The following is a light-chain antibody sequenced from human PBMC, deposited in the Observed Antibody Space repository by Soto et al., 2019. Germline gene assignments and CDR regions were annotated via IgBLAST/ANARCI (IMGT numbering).Light chain of an antibody. V-gene: IGKV3-15*01. J-gene: IGKJ3*01. CDR2: DAS. CDR3: QQYGSSL. Sequence: EIVMTQPPATLSVSPGERVTLSCRASQSVGTDLAWYQQKPGQAPRLLIYDASTGATGTPARFSGSGSGTEFALTISSLQSEDFAIYYCQQYGSSLFGPGTKVDI. CDR1: QSVGTD.